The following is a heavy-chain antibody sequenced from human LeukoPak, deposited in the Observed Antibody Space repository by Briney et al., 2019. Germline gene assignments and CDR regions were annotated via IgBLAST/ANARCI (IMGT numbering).Heavy chain of an antibody. CDR2: IYYSGST. V-gene: IGHV4-39*01. Sequence: PSETLSLTCTVSGGSISSSSYYWGWIRQPPGKGLEWIGSIYYSGSTYYNPSLKSRVTISVDTSKNQFSLKLSSVTAADTAVYYCARFPISRYYFDYWGQGTLVTVSS. J-gene: IGHJ4*02. CDR3: ARFPISRYYFDY. CDR1: GGSISSSSYY. D-gene: IGHD3-3*01.